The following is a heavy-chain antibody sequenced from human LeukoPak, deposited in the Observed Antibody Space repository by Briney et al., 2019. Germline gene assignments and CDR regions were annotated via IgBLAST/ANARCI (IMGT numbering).Heavy chain of an antibody. J-gene: IGHJ5*02. D-gene: IGHD1-7*01. V-gene: IGHV1-18*01. CDR1: GYTFTSYG. CDR2: ISAYNGNT. CDR3: ARGLNYNWFDP. Sequence: ASVKVSCKASGYTFTSYGISWVRQAPGQGLEWMGWISAYNGNTNYAQKFQGRVTITRNTSISTAYMELSSLRSEDTAVYYCARGLNYNWFDPWGQGTLVTVSS.